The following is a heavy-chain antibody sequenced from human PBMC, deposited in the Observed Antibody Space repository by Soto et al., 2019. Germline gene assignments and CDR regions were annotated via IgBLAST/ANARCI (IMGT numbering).Heavy chain of an antibody. J-gene: IGHJ4*02. Sequence: GGSLSLSCAASGFTFSIYSMNWVRQAPGKGLEWVSSISSSSGHIYYADSLKGRFTISRDNAKNSLYLQMNSLRAEDTAVYYCTRHWLATREFDYWGQGTLVTVSS. V-gene: IGHV3-21*01. CDR3: TRHWLATREFDY. D-gene: IGHD1-26*01. CDR1: GFTFSIYS. CDR2: ISSSSGHI.